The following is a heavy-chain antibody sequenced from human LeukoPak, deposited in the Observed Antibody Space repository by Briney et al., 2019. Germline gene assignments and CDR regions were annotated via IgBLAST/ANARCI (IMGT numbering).Heavy chain of an antibody. V-gene: IGHV3-9*01. J-gene: IGHJ6*02. CDR2: IKWNSADI. CDR1: GFTFDDYA. Sequence: GKSLRLSCEASGFTFDDYAMHWVRQAPGNGLEWVSGIKWNSADIDYAGSVKGRFTISRDNARNTLYLHMSSLRVEDTALYYCVKALNAGNHYYGMDVWGQGTTVTVSS. D-gene: IGHD3-10*01. CDR3: VKALNAGNHYYGMDV.